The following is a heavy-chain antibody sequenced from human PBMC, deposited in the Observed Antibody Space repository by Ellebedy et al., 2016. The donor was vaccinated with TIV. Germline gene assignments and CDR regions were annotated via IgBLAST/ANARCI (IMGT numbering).Heavy chain of an antibody. D-gene: IGHD2-21*01. CDR3: ARNSDVVLIPSAYASSFDI. Sequence: SVKVSCKASGGILRSNAFSWVRQAPGQGLEWVGRIIPMFGVTDTAQMLQGRLTITAHESTSTAHLELSSLRPEDTAVYYCARNSDVVLIPSAYASSFDIWGQGTMVTVSS. V-gene: IGHV1-69*13. CDR2: IIPMFGVT. J-gene: IGHJ3*02. CDR1: GGILRSNA.